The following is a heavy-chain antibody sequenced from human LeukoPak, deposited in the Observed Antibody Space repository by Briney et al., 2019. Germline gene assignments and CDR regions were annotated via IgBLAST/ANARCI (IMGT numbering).Heavy chain of an antibody. CDR1: GGSISSGDYY. J-gene: IGHJ6*02. D-gene: IGHD3-16*02. CDR2: IYYSGST. V-gene: IGHV4-30-4*01. CDR3: ARDINDYVWGSYRSYYYYGMDV. Sequence: SQTLSLTCTVSGGSISSGDYYWSWIRQPPGKGLEWTGYIYYSGSTYYNPSLKSRVTISVDTSKNQFSLKLSSVTAADTAVYYCARDINDYVWGSYRSYYYYGMDVWGQGTTVTVSS.